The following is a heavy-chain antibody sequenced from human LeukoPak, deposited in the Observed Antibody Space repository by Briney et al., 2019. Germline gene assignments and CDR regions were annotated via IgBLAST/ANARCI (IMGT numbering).Heavy chain of an antibody. CDR1: GFTFSRYW. Sequence: GGSLRLSCAASGFTFSRYWMSWVRQAPGKGLEWVANINQDGSEKYYVDSVKGQFTISRDNAKNSLYLQMNSLTAEDTAVYYCTRGSRQLGLWGQGTLVTVSS. CDR2: INQDGSEK. D-gene: IGHD6-13*01. CDR3: TRGSRQLGL. J-gene: IGHJ4*02. V-gene: IGHV3-7*03.